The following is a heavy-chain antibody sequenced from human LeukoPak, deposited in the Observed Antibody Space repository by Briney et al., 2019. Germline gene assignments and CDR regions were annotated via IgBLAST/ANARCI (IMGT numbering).Heavy chain of an antibody. V-gene: IGHV3-30-3*01. CDR1: GFTFSSYA. Sequence: GGSLRLSCAASGFTFSSYAMHWVRQAPGKGLEWVAVISYDGSNKYYADSVKGRFTISRDNAKNSLYLQMNSLRDEDTAVYYCARGDYGDYADYYYYGMDVWGQGTTVTVSS. CDR3: ARGDYGDYADYYYYGMDV. D-gene: IGHD4-17*01. J-gene: IGHJ6*02. CDR2: ISYDGSNK.